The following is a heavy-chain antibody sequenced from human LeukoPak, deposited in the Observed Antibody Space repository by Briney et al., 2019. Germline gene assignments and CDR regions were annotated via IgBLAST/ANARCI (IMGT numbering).Heavy chain of an antibody. CDR3: ARRVTGDLRRFDY. CDR1: SGSISSSGYS. D-gene: IGHD7-27*01. Sequence: SETLSLTCTVSSGSISSSGYSWGWIRQPPGKGLEWIGNINYSGSSYSNPSLKSLVTIFVDTSKSQFSLKVTSVTAADTAVYFCARRVTGDLRRFDYWGQGTLVTVSS. CDR2: INYSGSS. J-gene: IGHJ4*02. V-gene: IGHV4-39*01.